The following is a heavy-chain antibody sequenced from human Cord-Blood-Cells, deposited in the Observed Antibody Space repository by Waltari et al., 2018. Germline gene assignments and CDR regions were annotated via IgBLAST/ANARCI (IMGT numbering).Heavy chain of an antibody. CDR1: GGSFSGYY. CDR3: ARFSMRGSGSYYSFDY. Sequence: QVQLQQWGAGLLKPSETLSLTCAVYGGSFSGYYWSWIRQPPGKGLEWIGEINHSGSTNCNPSLKSRVTISVDTSKNQFSRKRSSVTAADTAVYYCARFSMRGSGSYYSFDYWGQGTLVTVSS. CDR2: INHSGST. J-gene: IGHJ4*02. D-gene: IGHD3-10*01. V-gene: IGHV4-34*01.